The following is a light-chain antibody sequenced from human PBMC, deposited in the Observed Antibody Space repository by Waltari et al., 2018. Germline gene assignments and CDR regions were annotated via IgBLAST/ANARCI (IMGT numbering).Light chain of an antibody. V-gene: IGKV3-11*01. CDR3: QQRGNWPLT. Sequence: EIVFTQSPATLSLSPGERATLSCRPSQRVRTYLAWYQQKPGQAPRLLIYDASNRATGIPDRFSGSGSGTDFAITISSLEPEDFAVYYCQQRGNWPLTFGGGTKVEIK. J-gene: IGKJ4*01. CDR1: QRVRTY. CDR2: DAS.